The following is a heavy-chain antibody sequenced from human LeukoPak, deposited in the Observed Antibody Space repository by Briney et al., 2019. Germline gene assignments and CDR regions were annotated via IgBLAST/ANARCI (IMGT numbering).Heavy chain of an antibody. V-gene: IGHV4-4*02. CDR2: IYHGGST. CDR1: GGSISSSSW. J-gene: IGHJ4*02. D-gene: IGHD3-10*01. CDR3: ARIPDYYGSGSYSPYYFDD. Sequence: VSGGSISSSSWWSWVRQPPGKGLEWIGEIYHGGSTNYNPSLKSRVTISVDKSKNQFSLKLTSVTAADTAVYYCARIPDYYGSGSYSPYYFDDWGQGTLVTVSS.